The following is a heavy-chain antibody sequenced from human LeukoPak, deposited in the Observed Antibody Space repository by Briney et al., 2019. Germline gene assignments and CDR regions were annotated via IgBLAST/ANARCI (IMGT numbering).Heavy chain of an antibody. CDR1: GFTFSSYP. CDR2: ISDSGGTT. CDR3: AKGRGVVSPDDY. D-gene: IGHD4-23*01. Sequence: PGGSLRLSCATSGFTFSSYPMTWVRQAPGKGLEWVSAISDSGGTTYYADSVKGRFTISRDNSKNTLYLQMNSLRVEDTAVYYCAKGRGVVSPDDYWGQGTLVTVSS. V-gene: IGHV3-23*01. J-gene: IGHJ4*02.